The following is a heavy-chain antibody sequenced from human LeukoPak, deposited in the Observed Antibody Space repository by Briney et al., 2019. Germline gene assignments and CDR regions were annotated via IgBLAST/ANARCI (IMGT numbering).Heavy chain of an antibody. CDR3: ASPRAQQLDAFDI. CDR1: GGSISSYY. J-gene: IGHJ3*02. V-gene: IGHV4-59*01. CDR2: IYYSGST. Sequence: SETLSLTCTVSGGSISSYYWSWIRQPPGEGLEWIGYIYYSGSTNYNPSLKSRVTISVDTSKNQFSLKLSSVTAADTAVYYCASPRAQQLDAFDIWGQGTMVTVSS. D-gene: IGHD6-13*01.